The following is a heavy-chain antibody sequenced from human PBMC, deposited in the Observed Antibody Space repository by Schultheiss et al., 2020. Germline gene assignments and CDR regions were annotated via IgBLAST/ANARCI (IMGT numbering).Heavy chain of an antibody. D-gene: IGHD2-15*01. CDR1: GFSLSNARMG. CDR3: ARIRDVVVVAATYNWFDP. V-gene: IGHV2-26*01. J-gene: IGHJ5*02. CDR2: IFSNDEK. Sequence: SGPTLVKPTETLTLTCTVSGFSLSNARMGVSWIRQPPGKALEWLAHIFSNDEKSYSTSLKSRLTFSKDTSKSQVVLTMTNMDPVDTATYYCARIRDVVVVAATYNWFDPWGQGTLVTVSS.